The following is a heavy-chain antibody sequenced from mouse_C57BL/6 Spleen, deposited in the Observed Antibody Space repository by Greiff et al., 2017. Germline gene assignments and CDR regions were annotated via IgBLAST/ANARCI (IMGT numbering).Heavy chain of an antibody. Sequence: ESGPGLVKPSQSLSLTCSVTGYSITSGYYWNWIRQFPGNKLEWMGYISYDGSNNYNPSLKNRISITRDTSKNQFFLKLNSVTTEDTATYYCARDDYDAMDYWGQGTSVTVPS. J-gene: IGHJ4*01. V-gene: IGHV3-6*01. CDR3: ARDDYDAMDY. CDR1: GYSITSGYY. CDR2: ISYDGSN.